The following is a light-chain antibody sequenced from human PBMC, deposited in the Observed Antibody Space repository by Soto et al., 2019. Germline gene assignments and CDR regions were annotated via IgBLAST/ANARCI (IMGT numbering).Light chain of an antibody. V-gene: IGKV1-39*01. Sequence: DIQLTQSPSSLSASVGDRVSITCRASESISNYLNWYQQKPGKAPKLLIYSSSTLHGAVKSRFSGRGSGTDFSLPIRGRQPEDPAFYWCQQSYKNPRTFGQGTNVEIK. J-gene: IGKJ1*01. CDR1: ESISNY. CDR3: QQSYKNPRT. CDR2: SSS.